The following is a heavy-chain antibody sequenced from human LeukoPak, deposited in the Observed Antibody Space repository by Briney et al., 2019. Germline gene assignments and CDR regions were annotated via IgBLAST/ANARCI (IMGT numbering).Heavy chain of an antibody. CDR1: GFTFNSYA. J-gene: IGHJ4*02. CDR3: ARGYDFWSGYWSHSDY. V-gene: IGHV3-64*01. D-gene: IGHD3-3*01. CDR2: ISSNGGST. Sequence: GGSLRLSCAASGFTFNSYAMHWVRQAPGKGLEYVSGISSNGGSTYYANSVKGRFTSSRDNSKSTLYLQMGSLRAEDMAVYYCARGYDFWSGYWSHSDYWGQGTLVTVSS.